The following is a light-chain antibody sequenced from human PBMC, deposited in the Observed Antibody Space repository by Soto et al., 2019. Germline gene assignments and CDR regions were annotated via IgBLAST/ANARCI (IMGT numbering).Light chain of an antibody. J-gene: IGLJ2*01. CDR2: SNT. Sequence: QSVLAQPPSAPATPGQRVTLSCSGSSSNIGSNPVSRYQKVPGTAPKLVMYSNTRRPSGVPDRFSASKSGTSVSLVISGLQSADEADYYCAAWDGSLNAMVFGGGTKLTVL. CDR3: AAWDGSLNAMV. V-gene: IGLV1-44*01. CDR1: SSNIGSNP.